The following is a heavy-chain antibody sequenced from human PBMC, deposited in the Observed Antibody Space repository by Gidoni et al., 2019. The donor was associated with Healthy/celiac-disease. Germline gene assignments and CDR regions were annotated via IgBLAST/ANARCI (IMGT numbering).Heavy chain of an antibody. V-gene: IGHV4-59*08. Sequence: QVQLQESGPGLVKHSETLSLTCTVPGGSISSYYWSWIRQPPGKGLEWIGYIYYSGSTNYNPSLKSRVTISVDTSTNQFSLKLSSVTAADTAVYYCARQSSIAARPFDYWGQGTLVTVSS. CDR3: ARQSSIAARPFDY. CDR1: GGSISSYY. D-gene: IGHD6-6*01. J-gene: IGHJ4*02. CDR2: IYYSGST.